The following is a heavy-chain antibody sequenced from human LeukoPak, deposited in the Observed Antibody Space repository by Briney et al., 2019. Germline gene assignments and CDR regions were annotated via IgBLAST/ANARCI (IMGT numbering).Heavy chain of an antibody. D-gene: IGHD6-13*01. V-gene: IGHV4-38-2*01. Sequence: SETLSLTCAVSGYSISSGYYWGWIRQPPGKGLEWIGSIYHSGSTYYNPSLKSRVTISVDTSKSQFSLKLSSVTAADTAVYYCAGVRRGLFSSSWYPEYYFDYWGQGTLVTVSS. CDR3: AGVRRGLFSSSWYPEYYFDY. CDR2: IYHSGST. J-gene: IGHJ4*02. CDR1: GYSISSGYY.